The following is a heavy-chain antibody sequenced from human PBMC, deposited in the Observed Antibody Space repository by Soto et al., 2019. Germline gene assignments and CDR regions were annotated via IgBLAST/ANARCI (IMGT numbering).Heavy chain of an antibody. CDR3: ARGVRGAYGLDI. CDR1: GFTFSSYW. CDR2: INSDGSRT. Sequence: EVQLVESGGGLVQPGGSLRLSCAASGFTFSSYWMHWVRQAPGKGLVWVSRINSDGSRTNYADSVKGRFTISRDNAENTLHLQMNSLRAEETAVYYCARGVRGAYGLDIWGQGTMVTVSS. V-gene: IGHV3-74*01. D-gene: IGHD2-21*01. J-gene: IGHJ3*02.